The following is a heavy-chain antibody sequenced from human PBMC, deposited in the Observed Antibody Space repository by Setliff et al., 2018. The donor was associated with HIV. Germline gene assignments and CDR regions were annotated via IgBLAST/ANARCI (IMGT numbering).Heavy chain of an antibody. CDR3: MYGGRTATTH. CDR1: GFTFSDYY. D-gene: IGHD4-17*01. CDR2: ITNTGSST. V-gene: IGHV3-11*04. Sequence: GGSLRLSCAASGFTFSDYYLNWFRLAPGKGLEWISHITNTGSSTNYADSVKGRFTISGDNAKYSLYLQMNTLRVEDTAVYYCMYGGRTATTHWGQGTLVTVSS. J-gene: IGHJ4*02.